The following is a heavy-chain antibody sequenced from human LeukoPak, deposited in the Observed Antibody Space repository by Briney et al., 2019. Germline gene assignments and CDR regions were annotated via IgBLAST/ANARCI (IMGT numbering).Heavy chain of an antibody. D-gene: IGHD6-19*01. CDR3: TRLGIAVGGTDY. V-gene: IGHV3-11*03. Sequence: PWGSVRLSCAASGFTFSDYYMSWFRQAPGKGLEWVSYITTSSYTKYADCVKGRFTISRDNAKNSLYLQMNSLRAEDTAVYYCTRLGIAVGGTDYWGQGT. J-gene: IGHJ4*02. CDR1: GFTFSDYY. CDR2: ITTSSYT.